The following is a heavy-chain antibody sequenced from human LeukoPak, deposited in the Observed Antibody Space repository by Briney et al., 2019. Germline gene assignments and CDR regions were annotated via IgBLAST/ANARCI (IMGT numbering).Heavy chain of an antibody. V-gene: IGHV1-69*01. CDR3: ARVPKYSSGWRFDY. CDR2: IIPIFGTA. Sequence: ASVKVSCKASGGTFSSYAISWVRQAPGQGLEWMGGIIPIFGTANYAQKFQGRVTITADESTSTAYMELSSLRSEDTAVYYCARVPKYSSGWRFDYWGQGTLVTVSS. J-gene: IGHJ4*02. D-gene: IGHD6-19*01. CDR1: GGTFSSYA.